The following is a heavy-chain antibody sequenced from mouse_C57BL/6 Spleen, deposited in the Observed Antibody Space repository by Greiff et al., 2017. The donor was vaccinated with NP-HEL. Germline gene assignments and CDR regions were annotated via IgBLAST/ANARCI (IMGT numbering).Heavy chain of an antibody. CDR3: ARYHYYSNYVSYAMDY. V-gene: IGHV1-53*01. CDR1: GYTFTSYW. D-gene: IGHD2-5*01. Sequence: VQLQQPGTELVKPGASVKLSCKASGYTFTSYWMHWVKQRPGQGLEWIGNINPSNGGTNYNEKFKSKATLTVDKSSSTAYMQLSSLTSEDSAVYYCARYHYYSNYVSYAMDYWGQGTSVTVSS. CDR2: INPSNGGT. J-gene: IGHJ4*01.